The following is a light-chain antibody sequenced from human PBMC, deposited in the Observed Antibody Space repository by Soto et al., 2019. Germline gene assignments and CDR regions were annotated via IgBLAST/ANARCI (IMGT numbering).Light chain of an antibody. V-gene: IGLV2-23*02. CDR2: EVS. CDR1: SREVGSYNL. Sequence: QSALAQPASVSGSPGQSITISCTGTSREVGSYNLVSWYQQHPGKAPKLMIYEVSKRPSGVSNRFSGSKSGNTASLTISGLQAEDEADYYCCSYAGSSTFYGFGTGTKVTVL. CDR3: CSYAGSSTFYG. J-gene: IGLJ1*01.